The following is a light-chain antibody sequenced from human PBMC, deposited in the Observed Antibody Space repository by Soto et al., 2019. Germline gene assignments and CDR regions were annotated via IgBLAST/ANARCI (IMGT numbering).Light chain of an antibody. CDR2: GAS. CDR1: QSVISRN. Sequence: EIVLTQYPGPLSLSPGERATLSCRASQSVISRNLAWYQQKPGQAPRLLIYGASSRATGIPDRFSGSGSGTDFNLTISRLEPEDVAVYYCQQYCSAPQPITFGQGTRLEIK. CDR3: QQYCSAPQPIT. J-gene: IGKJ5*01. V-gene: IGKV3-20*01.